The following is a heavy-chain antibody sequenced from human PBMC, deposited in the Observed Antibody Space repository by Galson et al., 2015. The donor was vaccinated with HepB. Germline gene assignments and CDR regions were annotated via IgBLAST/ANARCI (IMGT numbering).Heavy chain of an antibody. J-gene: IGHJ4*02. V-gene: IGHV3-15*01. CDR1: GFTFSNAW. D-gene: IGHD4-17*01. CDR2: MKRKSDGGTT. CDR3: MTDCCAVTTSGV. Sequence: LSCAASGFTFSNAWMSWVRQAPGKGLEWVGRMKRKSDGGTTDYAAPVRGRFTISRDDSKNTLYLQMNSLKTEDTAVYYCMTDCCAVTTSGVWGQGTLVTVSS.